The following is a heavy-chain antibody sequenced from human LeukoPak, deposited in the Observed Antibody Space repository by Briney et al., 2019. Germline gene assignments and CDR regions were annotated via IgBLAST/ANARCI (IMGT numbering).Heavy chain of an antibody. CDR1: GFTFSNAW. V-gene: IGHV3-15*01. CDR2: IKSKTDGGTT. CDR3: AKDQEDGSGSYGY. Sequence: GGSLRLSCAASGFTFSNAWMSWVRQAPGKGLEWVGRIKSKTDGGTTDYAAPVKGRFTISRDDSKNTLYLQMNSLRAEDTAVYYCAKDQEDGSGSYGYWGQGTLVTVSS. D-gene: IGHD3-10*01. J-gene: IGHJ4*02.